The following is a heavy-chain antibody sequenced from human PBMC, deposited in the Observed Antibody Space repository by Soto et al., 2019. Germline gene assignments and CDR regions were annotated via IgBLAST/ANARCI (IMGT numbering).Heavy chain of an antibody. Sequence: EVQLLESGGGLVQPGGSLRLSCAASGFTFNNYAMTWVRQAPGKGLEWVAAISGGGDTTSYADSVKGRFTVSRDCSKNTLYLQMSSLRADDTALYYCAKGRGGSGSLTPRVDFWGQGTLVTVSS. CDR3: AKGRGGSGSLTPRVDF. J-gene: IGHJ4*02. CDR2: ISGGGDTT. V-gene: IGHV3-23*01. CDR1: GFTFNNYA. D-gene: IGHD3-10*01.